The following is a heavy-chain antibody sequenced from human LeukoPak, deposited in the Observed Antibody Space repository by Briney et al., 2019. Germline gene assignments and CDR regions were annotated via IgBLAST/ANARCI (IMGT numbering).Heavy chain of an antibody. CDR1: GGSISSYY. V-gene: IGHV4-59*01. J-gene: IGHJ6*03. D-gene: IGHD1-1*01. CDR3: VRESCPPGYKTRYYYYMDV. Sequence: PSETLSLTCTVSGGSISSYYWSWIRQPPGKGLEWIGYIYYSGSTNYNPSLKSRVTISVDTSKNQFSLKLSSVTAADTAVYYCVRESCPPGYKTRYYYYMDVWGKGTTVTVSS. CDR2: IYYSGST.